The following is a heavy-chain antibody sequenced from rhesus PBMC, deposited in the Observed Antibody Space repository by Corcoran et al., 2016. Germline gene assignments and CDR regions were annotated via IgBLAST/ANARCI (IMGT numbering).Heavy chain of an antibody. Sequence: QVTLKESGPAPVKPTQTPTLTCTLSGFSPSTSGMRGSWIRQPPGKAQEWLARIDWDADKYYSTSLKSRLTISKDTSKNQVVLTMTNMDPVDTATYYCARYDYDINSRSGYFDFWGQGVLVTVSS. V-gene: IGHV2S2*01. J-gene: IGHJ4*01. D-gene: IGHD3-40*01. CDR1: GFSPSTSGMR. CDR2: IDWDADK. CDR3: ARYDYDINSRSGYFDF.